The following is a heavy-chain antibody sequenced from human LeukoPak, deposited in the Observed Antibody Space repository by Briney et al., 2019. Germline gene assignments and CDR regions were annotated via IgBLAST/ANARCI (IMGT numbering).Heavy chain of an antibody. V-gene: IGHV1-18*01. D-gene: IGHD3-22*01. Sequence: GASVKVSCKASGYTFTSYGISWVRQAPGQGLEWMGWISAYNGNTNYAQKLQGRVTMTTDTSTSTAYMELRSLRSDDAAVYYCARDYYDSSGYPYYFDYWGQGTLVTVSS. CDR1: GYTFTSYG. CDR2: ISAYNGNT. J-gene: IGHJ4*02. CDR3: ARDYYDSSGYPYYFDY.